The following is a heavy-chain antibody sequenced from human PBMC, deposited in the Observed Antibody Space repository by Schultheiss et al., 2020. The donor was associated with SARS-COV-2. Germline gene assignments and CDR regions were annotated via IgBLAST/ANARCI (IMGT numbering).Heavy chain of an antibody. CDR2: IYYSGST. Sequence: SETLSLTCTVSGGSISSGGYYWSWIRQHPGKGLEWIGYIYYSGSTYYNPSLKSRVIISVDTSKNQFSLKVSSVTAADTAVYYCARDADYYYYHMDLWGKGTTVTVSS. J-gene: IGHJ6*03. CDR1: GGSISSGGYY. CDR3: ARDADYYYYHMDL. V-gene: IGHV4-31*03.